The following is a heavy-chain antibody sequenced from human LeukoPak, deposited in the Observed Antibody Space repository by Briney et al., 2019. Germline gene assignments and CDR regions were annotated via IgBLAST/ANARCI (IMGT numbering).Heavy chain of an antibody. V-gene: IGHV3-48*04. D-gene: IGHD1-26*01. CDR3: ASGESAYSGSPHWYFDY. CDR2: ISSSSSTI. J-gene: IGHJ4*02. Sequence: PGGSLRLSCAASGFTFSSYSMNWVRQAPGKGLEWVSYISSSSSTIYYADSVKGRFTISRDNAKNSLYLQMNSLRAEDTAVYYCASGESAYSGSPHWYFDYWGQGTLVTVSS. CDR1: GFTFSSYS.